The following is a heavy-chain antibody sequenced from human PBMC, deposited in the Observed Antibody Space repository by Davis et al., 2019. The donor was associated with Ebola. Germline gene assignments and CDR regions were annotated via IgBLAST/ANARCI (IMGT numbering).Heavy chain of an antibody. Sequence: PGGSLRLSCAASGFTFSPYSMSWVRQAPGKGLEWVSVIYDQSTAYADAVRGRFIISRDKSKNTLYLEMNSLRVDDTAVYYCATTQWLREFDNWGQGTLVTVSS. CDR3: ATTQWLREFDN. J-gene: IGHJ4*02. V-gene: IGHV3-53*05. CDR1: GFTFSPYS. CDR2: IYDQST. D-gene: IGHD6-19*01.